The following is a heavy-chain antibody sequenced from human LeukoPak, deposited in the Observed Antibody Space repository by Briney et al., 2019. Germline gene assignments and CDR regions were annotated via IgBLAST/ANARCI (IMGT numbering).Heavy chain of an antibody. CDR1: GYTLTELS. Sequence: ASVKVSCKVSGYTLTELSMNWVRQAPGKGLEWMGGFDPEDGETIYAQKFQGRVTMTEDTSTDTAYMELSSLRSEDTAVYYCATYYDSSGSPFHYWGQGTLVTVSS. V-gene: IGHV1-24*01. J-gene: IGHJ4*02. CDR2: FDPEDGET. CDR3: ATYYDSSGSPFHY. D-gene: IGHD3-22*01.